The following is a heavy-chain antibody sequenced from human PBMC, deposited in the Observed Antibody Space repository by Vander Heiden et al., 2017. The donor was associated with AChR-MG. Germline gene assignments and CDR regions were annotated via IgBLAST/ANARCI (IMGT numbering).Heavy chain of an antibody. D-gene: IGHD3-22*01. CDR1: GFHFGDYS. J-gene: IGHJ4*02. Sequence: EVQLVESGGDLVQPGRSLRLSCAASGFHFGDYSMHWVRQPPGKGLECVSSISWNSGSIHYADSVKGRFTISRDNAKNSLYLQMNSLRVEDTAFYYCARSLGYYYSQVDDWGQGTLVTVSS. CDR3: ARSLGYYYSQVDD. CDR2: ISWNSGSI. V-gene: IGHV3-9*01.